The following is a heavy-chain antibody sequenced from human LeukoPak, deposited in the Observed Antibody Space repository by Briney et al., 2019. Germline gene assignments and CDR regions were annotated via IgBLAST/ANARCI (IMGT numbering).Heavy chain of an antibody. D-gene: IGHD3-22*01. Sequence: GASVKVSCKASGYTFTSYDINWVRQATGQGLEWMGWINPNNGSTGYARKFQGRVTMTRNTSISTAYMELSSLRSEDTAVYYCARAYDRSGYYLTWGQGTLVTVSS. CDR2: INPNNGST. CDR3: ARAYDRSGYYLT. V-gene: IGHV1-8*01. J-gene: IGHJ5*02. CDR1: GYTFTSYD.